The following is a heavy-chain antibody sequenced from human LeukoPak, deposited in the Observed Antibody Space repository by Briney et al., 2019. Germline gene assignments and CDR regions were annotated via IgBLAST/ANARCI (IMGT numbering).Heavy chain of an antibody. CDR3: AREKATSCSGGSCYLDY. CDR1: GGSISSYY. V-gene: IGHV4-59*12. J-gene: IGHJ4*02. Sequence: SETLSLTCTVSGGSISSYYWSWIRQPPGKGLEWIGYIYYSGSTNYNPSLKSRVTISVDTSKNQFSLKLSSVTAADTAVYYCAREKATSCSGGSCYLDYWGQGTLVTVSS. CDR2: IYYSGST. D-gene: IGHD2-15*01.